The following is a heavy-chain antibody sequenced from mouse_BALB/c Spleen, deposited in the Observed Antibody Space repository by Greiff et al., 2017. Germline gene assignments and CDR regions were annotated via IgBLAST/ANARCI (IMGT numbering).Heavy chain of an antibody. CDR2: IWSGGST. CDR3: ARNYYGSSFYWYFDV. Sequence: QVQLKESGPGLVQPSQSLSITCTVSGFSLTSYGVHWVRQSPGKGLEWLGVIWSGGSTDYNAAFISRLSISKDNSKSQVFFKMNSLQANDTAIYYCARNYYGSSFYWYFDVWGAGTTVTVSS. D-gene: IGHD1-1*01. CDR1: GFSLTSYG. V-gene: IGHV2-2*02. J-gene: IGHJ1*01.